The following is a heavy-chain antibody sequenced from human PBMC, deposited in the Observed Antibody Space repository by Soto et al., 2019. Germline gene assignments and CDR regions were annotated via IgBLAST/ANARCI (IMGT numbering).Heavy chain of an antibody. CDR3: ARDQYYVDRSGYYDF. J-gene: IGHJ4*02. CDR1: GYTIVSYG. V-gene: IGHV1-18*04. CDR2: ISPYNGNT. Sequence: QIQLVQSGAEVKKPGASVRVSCETSGYTIVSYGISWVLQAPGQGLEWMGWISPYNGNTNYAEKFQDRVTLTTDTTTDTALLDLRRLTSDDTAVYFCARDQYYVDRSGYYDFWGQGTLVTVSS. D-gene: IGHD3-22*01.